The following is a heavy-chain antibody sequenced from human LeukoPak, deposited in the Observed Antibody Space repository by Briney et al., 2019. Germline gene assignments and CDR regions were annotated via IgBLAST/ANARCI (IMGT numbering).Heavy chain of an antibody. D-gene: IGHD5-24*01. V-gene: IGHV3-48*03. CDR2: ISSSGSTI. CDR1: GFTFSSYE. Sequence: GGSLRLSCAASGFTFSSYEMNWVRQAPGKGLEWVSYISSSGSTIYYADSVKGRFTISRDNAKNSLYLQMNSLRAEDTAVYYCARARRDGYNWANWYFDLWGRGTLVTVPS. J-gene: IGHJ2*01. CDR3: ARARRDGYNWANWYFDL.